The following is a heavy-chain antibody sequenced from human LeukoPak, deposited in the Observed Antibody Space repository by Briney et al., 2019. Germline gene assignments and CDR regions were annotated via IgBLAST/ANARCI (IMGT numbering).Heavy chain of an antibody. D-gene: IGHD2-2*01. Sequence: PSETLSLTCAVYGGSFSGYYWSWIRQPPGKGLEWIGEINHSGSTNYNPSLKSRVTISVDTSKNQFSLKLSSVTAADTAVYYCERGVSSTSLDYWGQGTLVTVSS. CDR3: ERGVSSTSLDY. V-gene: IGHV4-34*01. CDR2: INHSGST. CDR1: GGSFSGYY. J-gene: IGHJ4*02.